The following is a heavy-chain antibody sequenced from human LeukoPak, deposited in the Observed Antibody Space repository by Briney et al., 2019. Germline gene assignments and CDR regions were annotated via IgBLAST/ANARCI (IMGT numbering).Heavy chain of an antibody. CDR2: IYPSDSDA. CDR3: ATRRDVYSHFDY. J-gene: IGHJ4*02. V-gene: IGHV5-51*01. CDR1: GYSFTNYW. Sequence: GESLKISCKGSGYSFTNYWIAWVRQMPGKGLEWMGIIYPSDSDARYSPSFQGQVTISADTSISTAYLQWSSLKASDTGMYYCATRRDVYSHFDYWGQGTLVTVSS. D-gene: IGHD5-24*01.